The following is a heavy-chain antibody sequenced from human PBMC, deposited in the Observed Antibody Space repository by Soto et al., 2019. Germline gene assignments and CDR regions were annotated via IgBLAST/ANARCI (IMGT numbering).Heavy chain of an antibody. CDR2: VNPNTGVT. CDR3: TTLRLDP. J-gene: IGHJ5*02. Sequence: ASVQGSCKASGYTFPACYMNWVRQAPGQGLEWMGWVNPNTGVTKYAQKFQGRVTMTRDTSINTAYMELSGLTSDDTAVYYCTTLRLDPWGQGTLVTVS. CDR1: GYTFPACY. V-gene: IGHV1-2*02. D-gene: IGHD3-9*01.